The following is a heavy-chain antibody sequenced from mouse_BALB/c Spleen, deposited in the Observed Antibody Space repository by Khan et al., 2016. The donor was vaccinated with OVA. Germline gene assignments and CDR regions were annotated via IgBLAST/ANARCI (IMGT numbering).Heavy chain of an antibody. D-gene: IGHD1-1*01. J-gene: IGHJ2*01. CDR1: GYTFTSYW. CDR2: TNPTNGRT. CDR3: ARIKKLVATYFDY. V-gene: IGHV1S81*02. Sequence: QVQLQQSGAELVKAGASVKMSCKASGYTFTSYWMHWVQQRLGQGLEWFAETNPTNGRTYYNEKFKSKATLTVDKSSSTAYMLLSGPTFEDSAVYYCARIKKLVATYFDYWGQGTTLTVSS.